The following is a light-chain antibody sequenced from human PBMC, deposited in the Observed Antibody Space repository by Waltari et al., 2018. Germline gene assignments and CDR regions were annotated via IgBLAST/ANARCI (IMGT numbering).Light chain of an antibody. CDR2: AAC. CDR1: QSISSY. CDR3: QQSYSTPLFT. J-gene: IGKJ3*01. Sequence: DIQMTQSPSSLSASVGDRVTITCRASQSISSYLNWYQQKPGKAPKLLIYAACSLQSGVPSRFSGSGSGTDFTLTISSLQPEDFATYYCQQSYSTPLFTFGPGTKVDIK. V-gene: IGKV1-39*01.